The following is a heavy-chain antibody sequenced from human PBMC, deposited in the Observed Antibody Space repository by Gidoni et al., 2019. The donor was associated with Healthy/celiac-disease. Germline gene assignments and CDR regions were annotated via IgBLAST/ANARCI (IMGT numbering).Heavy chain of an antibody. Sequence: EVQLVESGGGLVQPGGSLRLSCAASGFTFSSYDMNWVRQAPGKGLEWVSYISSSGSTIYYADSVKGRFTISRDNAKNSLYLQMNSLRAEDTAVYYCARDKRVPAAMPSLDYFDYWGQGTLVTVSS. D-gene: IGHD2-2*01. CDR3: ARDKRVPAAMPSLDYFDY. CDR2: ISSSGSTI. CDR1: GFTFSSYD. V-gene: IGHV3-48*03. J-gene: IGHJ4*02.